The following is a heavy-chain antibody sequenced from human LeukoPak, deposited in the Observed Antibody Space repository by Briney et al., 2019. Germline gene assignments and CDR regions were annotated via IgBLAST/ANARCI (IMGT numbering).Heavy chain of an antibody. CDR1: GYTFTSYD. CDR2: MNPNSGNT. CDR3: ARGLGYSSGRTVDY. J-gene: IGHJ4*02. D-gene: IGHD6-19*01. V-gene: IGHV1-8*01. Sequence: GASVKVSCKASGYTFTSYDIIWVRQATGQGLEWMGWMNPNSGNTGYAQKFQGRVTMTRNTSISTAYMELSSLRSEDTAVYYCARGLGYSSGRTVDYWGQGTLVTVSS.